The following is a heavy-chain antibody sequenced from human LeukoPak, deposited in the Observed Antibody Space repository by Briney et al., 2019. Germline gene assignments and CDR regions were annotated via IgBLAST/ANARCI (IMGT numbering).Heavy chain of an antibody. D-gene: IGHD6-19*01. CDR2: IIPMFGIA. CDR1: GGTFSRYA. V-gene: IGHV1-69*13. CDR3: ARDRPYTGGWRGFDY. Sequence: GASVKVFCKASGGTFSRYAISWVRQAPGQGLEWMGGIIPMFGIANYAQKFQGRVTITADESTSTAYMELSSLRSEDTAVYYCARDRPYTGGWRGFDYWGQGTLVTVSS. J-gene: IGHJ4*02.